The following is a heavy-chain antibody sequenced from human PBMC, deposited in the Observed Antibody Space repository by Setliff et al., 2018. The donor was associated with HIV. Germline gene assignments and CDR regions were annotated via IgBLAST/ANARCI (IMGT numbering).Heavy chain of an antibody. CDR1: GYRFTGDY. J-gene: IGHJ4*02. CDR3: ARGGEGLAN. CDR2: VNPISGVT. D-gene: IGHD3-16*01. V-gene: IGHV1-2*02. Sequence: GPSVKVSCKASGYRFTGDYIHWVRQAPGQGLEWMGWVNPISGVTNDAQKFQGRVTMTRDTSISTAYMELTSLRLDDTAIYYCARGGEGLANWGQGTLVTVSS.